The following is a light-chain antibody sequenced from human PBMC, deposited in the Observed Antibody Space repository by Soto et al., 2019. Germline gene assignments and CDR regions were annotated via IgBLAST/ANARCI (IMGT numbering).Light chain of an antibody. CDR2: EVS. CDR3: SLYTSSTFYV. Sequence: QSALTQPPSVSGSPGQSVTISCTGTSSDVGYYNRVSWYQQPPGTAPKLLIYEVSNRPSGVPDPFSGSKSGNTASLTISGLQAEDEADYYCSLYTSSTFYVFGTGTKVTVL. CDR1: SSDVGYYNR. J-gene: IGLJ1*01. V-gene: IGLV2-18*01.